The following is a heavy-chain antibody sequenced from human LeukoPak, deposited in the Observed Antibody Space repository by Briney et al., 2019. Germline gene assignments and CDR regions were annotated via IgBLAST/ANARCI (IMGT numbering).Heavy chain of an antibody. CDR2: ISYDGSNK. Sequence: PGGSLRLSCAASGFTFSSYAMHWVRQAPGKGLEWVAVISYDGSNKYYADSVKGQFTISRDNSKNTLYLQMNSLRAEDTAVYYCATLAVAGTRGGYWGQGTLVTVSS. D-gene: IGHD6-19*01. J-gene: IGHJ4*02. V-gene: IGHV3-30*04. CDR3: ATLAVAGTRGGY. CDR1: GFTFSSYA.